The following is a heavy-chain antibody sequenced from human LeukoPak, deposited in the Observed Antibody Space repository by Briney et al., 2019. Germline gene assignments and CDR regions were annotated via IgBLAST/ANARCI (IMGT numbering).Heavy chain of an antibody. CDR3: ATGLVIMRFDY. J-gene: IGHJ4*02. D-gene: IGHD3/OR15-3a*01. CDR2: IRYDGSDK. V-gene: IGHV3-30*02. CDR1: GFTFRNYG. Sequence: GGSLRLSCEASGFTFRNYGMHWVRQAPGKGLEWVAFIRYDGSDKFYVHSVKGRFTISRDSSKNTLYLQMNSLRAEDTAVYYCATGLVIMRFDYWGQGTLVTVSS.